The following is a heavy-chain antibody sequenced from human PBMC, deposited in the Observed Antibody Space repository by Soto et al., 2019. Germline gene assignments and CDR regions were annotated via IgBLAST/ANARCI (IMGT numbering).Heavy chain of an antibody. CDR3: ARERSPSSSPYFDY. V-gene: IGHV3-30-3*01. D-gene: IGHD6-6*01. Sequence: QVQLVESGGGVVQPGRSLRLSCAASGFTFSNYAMHWVRQAPGKGLEWVAVISYDGSNKYYADSVKGRFTISRDNSKNKVYLQMNSLGAEDTAVYYCARERSPSSSPYFDYWGQGTLVTVSS. CDR1: GFTFSNYA. CDR2: ISYDGSNK. J-gene: IGHJ4*02.